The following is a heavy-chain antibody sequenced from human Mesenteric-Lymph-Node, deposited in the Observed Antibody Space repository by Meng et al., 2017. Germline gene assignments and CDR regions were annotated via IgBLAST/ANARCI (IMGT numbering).Heavy chain of an antibody. J-gene: IGHJ6*02. V-gene: IGHV3-23*01. CDR3: ARANKGYYYYGMDV. Sequence: GGSLRLSCAASGFTFSSYAMSWVRQAPGKGLEWFSAFSGSGGSTYYADSVKGRFTISRDNSKNTLYLQMNSLRAEDTAVYYCARANKGYYYYGMDVWGQGTTVTVSS. CDR1: GFTFSSYA. CDR2: FSGSGGST.